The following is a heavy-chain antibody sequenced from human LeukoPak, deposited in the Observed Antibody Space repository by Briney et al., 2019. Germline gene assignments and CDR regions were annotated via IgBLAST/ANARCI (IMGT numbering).Heavy chain of an antibody. CDR1: GFTFSSYG. V-gene: IGHV3-33*06. CDR3: GKIVSASSSNY. Sequence: GGSLRLSCAASGFTFSSYGMHWVRQAPGKGLEWVAVIWYDGSNKYYADSVKGRFTISRDNSKNTLYLQMNSLRAEDTAVYYCGKIVSASSSNYWGQGTLVTVSS. CDR2: IWYDGSNK. J-gene: IGHJ4*02. D-gene: IGHD6-13*01.